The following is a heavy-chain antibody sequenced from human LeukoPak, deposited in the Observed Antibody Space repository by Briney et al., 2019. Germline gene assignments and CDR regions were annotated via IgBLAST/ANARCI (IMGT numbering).Heavy chain of an antibody. CDR3: ARDRRIAVAGTIMSY. J-gene: IGHJ4*02. CDR1: GYTFTSYG. Sequence: ASVKVSCKASGYTFTSYGISWVRQAPGQGLEWMGWISAYNGNTNYAQKLQGRVTMTTDTSTSTAYMELRNLRSDDTAVYYCARDRRIAVAGTIMSYWGQGTLVTVSS. CDR2: ISAYNGNT. D-gene: IGHD6-19*01. V-gene: IGHV1-18*01.